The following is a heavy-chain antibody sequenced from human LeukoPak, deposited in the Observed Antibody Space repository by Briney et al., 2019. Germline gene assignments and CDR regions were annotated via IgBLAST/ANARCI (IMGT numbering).Heavy chain of an antibody. Sequence: PSETLSLTCTVSGGSISSGTYYWGWIRQPPGKGLEWIGTINYSGSTYYNASLKSRVTISVDTSKNQFSLKLSSVTAADTAVYYCAVGSAYYFDYWGQGTLVTVSS. D-gene: IGHD3-10*01. CDR1: GGSISSGTYY. V-gene: IGHV4-39*01. CDR2: INYSGST. CDR3: AVGSAYYFDY. J-gene: IGHJ4*02.